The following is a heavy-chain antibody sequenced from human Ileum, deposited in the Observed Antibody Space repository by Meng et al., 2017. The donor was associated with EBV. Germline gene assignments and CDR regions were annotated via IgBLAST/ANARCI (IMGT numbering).Heavy chain of an antibody. CDR1: GASIRGSRYY. D-gene: IGHD3-9*01. V-gene: IGHV4-39*07. CDR3: ARGDILTGYWYYFDY. CDR2: TYYSGST. J-gene: IGHJ4*02. Sequence: QLQPQESGPGLVKPSETLSLTCTVSGASIRGSRYYWGWIRQPPGKGLEWIGSTYYSGSTNYNPSLKSRVTISVDTSKNQFSLNLSSVTAADTAVYYCARGDILTGYWYYFDYWGQGILVTVSS.